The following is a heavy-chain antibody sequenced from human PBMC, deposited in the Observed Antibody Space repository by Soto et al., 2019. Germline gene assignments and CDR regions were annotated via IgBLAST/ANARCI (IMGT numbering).Heavy chain of an antibody. D-gene: IGHD3-22*01. CDR1: GYTFTSYG. Sequence: QVQLVQSGAEVKKPGASVKVSCKASGYTFTSYGISWVRQAPGQGLEWIGWISAYNGNTNYAQKLQRRVTMTTDTSASKAYMELRSVRSDDTAVYYCATPHYYDLGFDIWGQGTMVTVSS. CDR2: ISAYNGNT. CDR3: ATPHYYDLGFDI. J-gene: IGHJ3*02. V-gene: IGHV1-18*01.